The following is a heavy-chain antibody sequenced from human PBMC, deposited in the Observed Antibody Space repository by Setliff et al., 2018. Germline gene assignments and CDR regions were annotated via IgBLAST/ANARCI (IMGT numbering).Heavy chain of an antibody. Sequence: GESLTISCAASGLTLTPYTMTWVRQAPGKGPEWVSSISETSAFIYYADSVKGRFTISRDNAKNTLYLQMNSLRADDTAVYYCARASLGKFGSAVEYFHHWGQGTLVTVSS. CDR3: ARASLGKFGSAVEYFHH. CDR2: ISETSAFI. D-gene: IGHD2-15*01. J-gene: IGHJ1*01. V-gene: IGHV3-21*06. CDR1: GLTLTPYT.